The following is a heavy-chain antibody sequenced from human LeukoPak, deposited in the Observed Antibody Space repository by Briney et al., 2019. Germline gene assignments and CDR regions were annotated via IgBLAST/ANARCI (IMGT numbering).Heavy chain of an antibody. CDR3: AKAGIIVEVPAAISRLTCFDP. CDR1: GGSISSSSYY. Sequence: SETLSLTCTVSGGSISSSSYYWGWIRQPPGKGLEWIGSIYYSGSTYYNPSLKSRVTISVDTSKNQFSLKLSSVTAADTAVYHGAKAGIIVEVPAAISRLTCFDPWAREPWSPSPQ. D-gene: IGHD2-2*01. V-gene: IGHV4-39*07. J-gene: IGHJ5*02. CDR2: IYYSGST.